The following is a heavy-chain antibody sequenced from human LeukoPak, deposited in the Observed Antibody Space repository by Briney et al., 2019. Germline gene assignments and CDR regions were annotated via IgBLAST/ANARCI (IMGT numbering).Heavy chain of an antibody. CDR3: ARGIAARPTNWFDP. V-gene: IGHV4-31*03. CDR1: GGSISSGGYY. J-gene: IGHJ5*02. CDR2: IYYSGST. D-gene: IGHD6-6*01. Sequence: PSQTLSLTCTVSGGSISSGGYYWSWIRQHPGKGLEWIGYIYYSGSTYYNPSLKSRVTISVDTSKNQFSLKLSSVTAADTAVYYCARGIAARPTNWFDPWGQGTLSPSPQ.